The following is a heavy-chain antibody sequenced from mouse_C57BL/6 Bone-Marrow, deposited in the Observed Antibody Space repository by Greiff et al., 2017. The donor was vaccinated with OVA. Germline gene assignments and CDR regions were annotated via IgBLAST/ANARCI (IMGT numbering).Heavy chain of an antibody. J-gene: IGHJ3*01. CDR2: IWGDGST. CDR1: GFSLTSYG. D-gene: IGHD2-2*01. CDR3: ASSTMVTTRAWFAY. V-gene: IGHV2-3*01. Sequence: VQLQQSGPGLVAPSQSLSITCTVSGFSLTSYGVSWVRQPPGKGLEWLGVIWGDGSTNYHSALISRLSISKDNSKSQAFLKLNSLQTDDTATYYCASSTMVTTRAWFAYWGQGTLVTVSA.